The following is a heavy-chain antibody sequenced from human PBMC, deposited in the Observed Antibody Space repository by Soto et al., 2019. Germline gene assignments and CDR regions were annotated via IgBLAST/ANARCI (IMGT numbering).Heavy chain of an antibody. D-gene: IGHD6-13*01. CDR1: GFTFSSYW. CDR3: ARAGMYSSPSFDY. V-gene: IGHV3-74*01. CDR2: INSDGSST. J-gene: IGHJ4*02. Sequence: ILSCAASGFTFSSYWMHWVRQAPGKGLVWVSRINSDGSSTSYADSVKGRFTISRDNAKNTLYPQMNSLRAEDTAVYYCARAGMYSSPSFDYWGQGTLVTVSS.